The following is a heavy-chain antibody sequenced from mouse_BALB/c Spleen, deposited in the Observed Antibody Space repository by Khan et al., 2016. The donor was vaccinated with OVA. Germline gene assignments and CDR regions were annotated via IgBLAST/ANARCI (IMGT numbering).Heavy chain of an antibody. CDR2: IYPGDGDT. V-gene: IGHV1-87*01. CDR3: ASHYGSYFDY. CDR1: GYTFTRYW. J-gene: IGHJ2*01. Sequence: QVQLKQSGAELARPGASVKLSCKASGYTFTRYWMQWVKQRSGQGLEWIGAIYPGDGDTKYTQKFKGKATLTADKSSSTAYMELSSLASEDSAVYYCASHYGSYFDYWGQGTTLTVSS. D-gene: IGHD2-1*01.